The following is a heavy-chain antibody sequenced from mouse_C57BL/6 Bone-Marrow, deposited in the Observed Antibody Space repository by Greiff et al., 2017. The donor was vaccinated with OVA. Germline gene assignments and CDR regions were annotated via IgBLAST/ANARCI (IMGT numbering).Heavy chain of an antibody. J-gene: IGHJ3*01. Sequence: VQLQQSGTELVKPGASVKLSCKASGYTFTSYWMHWVKQRPGQGLEWIGNINPSNGGTNYNEKFKSKATLTVDKSSSTAYMQLSSLTSEDAAVYYCASGYDGYPAWFAYWGQGTLVTVSA. CDR1: GYTFTSYW. CDR2: INPSNGGT. CDR3: ASGYDGYPAWFAY. V-gene: IGHV1-53*01. D-gene: IGHD2-3*01.